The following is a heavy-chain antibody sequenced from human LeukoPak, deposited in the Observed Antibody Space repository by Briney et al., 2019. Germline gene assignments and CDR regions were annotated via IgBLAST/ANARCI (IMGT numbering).Heavy chain of an antibody. J-gene: IGHJ6*03. V-gene: IGHV1-2*02. CDR3: ARAAGDYGDYDYFYYMDV. Sequence: ASVKVSCKASGYTFTGYYMHCVRQAPGQGLEWMGWINPTSGGTKYAQKFQGRVTMTRDTSISTAYMELNTLRSDDTAMYYCARAAGDYGDYDYFYYMDVWGKGTTVTISS. CDR2: INPTSGGT. D-gene: IGHD4-17*01. CDR1: GYTFTGYY.